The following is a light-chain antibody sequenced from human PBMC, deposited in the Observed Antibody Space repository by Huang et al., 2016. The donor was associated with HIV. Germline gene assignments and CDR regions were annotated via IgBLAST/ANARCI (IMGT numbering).Light chain of an antibody. V-gene: IGKV1-39*01. Sequence: DIQMTQSPSSLAASVGDRVTITCRASHRINAYLYWYQFKPWRAPKLLIFATSYLQSVVPSMFSGSRSGTTFTLSISNLQPQDFATYFCQQSYYFPRTFGQGTKVEMK. CDR1: HRINAY. CDR2: ATS. CDR3: QQSYYFPRT. J-gene: IGKJ2*01.